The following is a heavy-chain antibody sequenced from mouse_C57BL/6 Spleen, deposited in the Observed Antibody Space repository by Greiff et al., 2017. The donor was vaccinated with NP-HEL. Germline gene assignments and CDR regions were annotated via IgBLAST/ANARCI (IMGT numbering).Heavy chain of an antibody. CDR2: INPYNGDT. D-gene: IGHD1-2*01. J-gene: IGHJ1*03. Sequence: EVQLQQSGPELVKPGDSVKISCKASGYSFTGYFMNWVMQSHGKSLEWIGRINPYNGDTFYNQKFKGKATLTVDKSSSTAHMELRSLTSEDSAVYYCARWGRTAYFDVWGTGTTVTVSS. V-gene: IGHV1-20*01. CDR3: ARWGRTAYFDV. CDR1: GYSFTGYF.